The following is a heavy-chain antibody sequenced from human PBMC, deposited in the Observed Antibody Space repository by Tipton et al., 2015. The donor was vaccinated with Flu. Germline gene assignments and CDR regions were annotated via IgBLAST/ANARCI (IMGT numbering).Heavy chain of an antibody. CDR3: ARGGQALDAFDI. D-gene: IGHD3-16*01. J-gene: IGHJ3*02. V-gene: IGHV3-30*04. CDR2: ISYDGSNK. CDR1: GFTFSSYA. Sequence: SLRLSCAASGFTFSSYAMHWVRQAPGKGPEWVAVISYDGSNKYYADSVKGRFTISRDNSKNTLYLQMNSLRAEDTAVYYCARGGQALDAFDIWGQGTMVTVSS.